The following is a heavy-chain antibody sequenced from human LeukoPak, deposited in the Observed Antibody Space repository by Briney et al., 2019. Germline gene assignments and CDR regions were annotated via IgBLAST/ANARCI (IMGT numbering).Heavy chain of an antibody. V-gene: IGHV1-24*01. CDR3: ATDGDRYGYELDY. Sequence: GASVKVSCKVSGYTFTELSMHWVRQAPGKGLEWMGGFDPEDGETINAQKFQGRVTMTEDTSTDTAYMELSSLRSEDTAVYYCATDGDRYGYELDYWGQGTLVTVSS. CDR1: GYTFTELS. J-gene: IGHJ4*02. D-gene: IGHD5-18*01. CDR2: FDPEDGET.